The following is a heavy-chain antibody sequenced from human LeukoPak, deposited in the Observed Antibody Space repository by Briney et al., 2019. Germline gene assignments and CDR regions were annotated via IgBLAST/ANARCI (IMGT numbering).Heavy chain of an antibody. Sequence: ASVKVSCKASGYTFTSYGISWVRQAPGQGLEWMGWISAYNGNTNYAQKLQGRVTMTTDTSTSTAYMELRSLRSDDTAVYYCARDAEGNSGSYYRYNWFDPWGQGTPGHRLL. V-gene: IGHV1-18*04. J-gene: IGHJ5*02. D-gene: IGHD3-10*01. CDR1: GYTFTSYG. CDR3: ARDAEGNSGSYYRYNWFDP. CDR2: ISAYNGNT.